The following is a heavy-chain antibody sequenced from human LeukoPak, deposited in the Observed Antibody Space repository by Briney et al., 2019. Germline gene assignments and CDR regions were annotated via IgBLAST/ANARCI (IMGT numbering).Heavy chain of an antibody. CDR3: AGGSGWLIEVY. CDR2: IKQDGSEK. Sequence: GSSLRLSCAASGLSFSSYAMHWVRQAPGKGLEWVANIKQDGSEKEHVDSVKGRFTISRDNAKNSLYLQLNSLRVEDTAVYYCAGGSGWLIEVYWGQGTLVTVSS. CDR1: GLSFSSYA. J-gene: IGHJ4*02. D-gene: IGHD6-19*01. V-gene: IGHV3-7*01.